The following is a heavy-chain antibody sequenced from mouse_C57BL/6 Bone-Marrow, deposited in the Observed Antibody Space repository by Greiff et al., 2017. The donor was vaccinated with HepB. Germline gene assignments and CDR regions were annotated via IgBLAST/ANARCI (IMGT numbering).Heavy chain of an antibody. V-gene: IGHV1-74*01. J-gene: IGHJ4*01. D-gene: IGHD3-2*02. CDR2: IHPSDSDT. CDR1: GYTFTSYW. Sequence: QVQLQQPGAELVKPGASVKVSCKASGYTFTSYWMHWVKQRPGQGLEWIGRIHPSDSDTNYNQKFKGKATLTVDKSSSTSYMQLSSLTSEDSAVYYCAIGQLRLRRDYYAMDYWGQGTSVTVSS. CDR3: AIGQLRLRRDYYAMDY.